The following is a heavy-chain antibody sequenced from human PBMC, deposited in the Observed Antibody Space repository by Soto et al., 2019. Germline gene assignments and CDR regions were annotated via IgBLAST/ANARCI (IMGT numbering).Heavy chain of an antibody. CDR2: ISGSGGST. J-gene: IGHJ3*02. CDR3: AKTGPRTRHAFDI. Sequence: GGSLRLSYAASGFTFRGYAMSWVRQAPGKGLEWVSAISGSGGSTYYADSVKGRFTISRDNSKNTLYLQMNSLRAEDTAVYYCAKTGPRTRHAFDIWGQGTMVTVSS. CDR1: GFTFRGYA. V-gene: IGHV3-23*01. D-gene: IGHD2-2*01.